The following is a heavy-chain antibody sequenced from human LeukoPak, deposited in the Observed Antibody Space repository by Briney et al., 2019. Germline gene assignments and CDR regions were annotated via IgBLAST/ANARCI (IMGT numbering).Heavy chain of an antibody. CDR1: GGSISSYY. J-gene: IGHJ3*01. Sequence: SETLSLTCTVSGGSISSYYWSWVRQPPGKGLEWIGFVYYTGSTDYSPSLKGRVTISVDTSKNQFSLKLRSVTAADTAVYYCARISSSNWYNERGAFDVWGQGTMVTVSS. CDR2: VYYTGST. V-gene: IGHV4-59*01. CDR3: ARISSSNWYNERGAFDV. D-gene: IGHD6-13*01.